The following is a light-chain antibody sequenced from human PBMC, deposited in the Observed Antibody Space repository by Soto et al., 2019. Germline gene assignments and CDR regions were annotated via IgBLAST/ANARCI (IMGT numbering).Light chain of an antibody. CDR1: SSNIGAGYD. V-gene: IGLV1-40*01. Sequence: SVLTEAPSVSGAPGQRVTISCTGSSSNIGAGYDVHWYQQLPGTAPKLLIYGNSNRPSGVPDRFSGSKSGTSASLAITGLQAEDEADYYCQSYDSSLSGSYVFGTGTKVTVL. J-gene: IGLJ1*01. CDR2: GNS. CDR3: QSYDSSLSGSYV.